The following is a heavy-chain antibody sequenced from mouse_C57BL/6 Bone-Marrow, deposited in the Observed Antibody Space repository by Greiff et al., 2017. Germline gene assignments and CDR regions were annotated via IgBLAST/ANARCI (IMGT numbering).Heavy chain of an antibody. CDR3: TRERNTTVVEGWD. J-gene: IGHJ3*01. CDR1: GFTFSSYA. Sequence: EVQRVESGEGLVKPGGSLKLSCAASGFTFSSYAMSWVRQTPEKRLEWVAYISSGGDYIYYADTVKGRFTISRDNARNTLYLQMSSLKSEDTAMYYCTRERNTTVVEGWDWGQGTLVTVSA. CDR2: ISSGGDYI. V-gene: IGHV5-9-1*02. D-gene: IGHD1-1*01.